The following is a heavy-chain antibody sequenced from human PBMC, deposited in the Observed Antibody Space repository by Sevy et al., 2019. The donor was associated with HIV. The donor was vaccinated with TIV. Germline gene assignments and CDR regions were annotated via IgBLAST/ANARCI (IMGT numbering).Heavy chain of an antibody. Sequence: SETLSLTCGVPSGSFSDYFWTWIRQPPGQGLEWVGEIYRGTASYSPSLKSRATILADTSKNQFSLSLTSVTAADTAVYYCAVGAREAWELLWLWGRGSLVTVSS. CDR3: AVGAREAWELLWL. D-gene: IGHD1-26*01. J-gene: IGHJ4*02. CDR1: SGSFSDYF. V-gene: IGHV4-34*01. CDR2: IYRGTA.